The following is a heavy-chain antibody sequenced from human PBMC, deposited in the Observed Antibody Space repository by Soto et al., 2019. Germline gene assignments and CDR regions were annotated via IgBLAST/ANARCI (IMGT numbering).Heavy chain of an antibody. CDR3: AREYTETVDGPTPFFFDY. V-gene: IGHV4-4*07. D-gene: IGHD6-19*01. J-gene: IGHJ4*02. CDR1: GDSISSYY. CDR2: TYITGDT. Sequence: SETLSLTCSISGDSISSYYWSWIRQSAGKGLEWIGRTYITGDTNYNPSLKSRVTMSLDTSKNQLSLKLNSVTAADTAVYYCAREYTETVDGPTPFFFDYWGQGTPVTVSS.